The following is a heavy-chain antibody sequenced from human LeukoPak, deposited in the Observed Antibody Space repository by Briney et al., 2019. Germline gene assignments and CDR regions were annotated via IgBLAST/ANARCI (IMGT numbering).Heavy chain of an antibody. J-gene: IGHJ3*02. V-gene: IGHV3-48*01. CDR1: GFTFSSYS. D-gene: IGHD3-3*01. CDR3: ARAKGGLAIFGVPSSAFDI. Sequence: GSLRLSCAASGFTFSSYSMNWVRQAPGKGLDWVSYISSSSSTSSTLYYADSVKGRFTISRDNAKNSLYLQMDSLRAEDTAVYYCARAKGGLAIFGVPSSAFDIWGQGTMVTVSS. CDR2: ISSSSSTSSTL.